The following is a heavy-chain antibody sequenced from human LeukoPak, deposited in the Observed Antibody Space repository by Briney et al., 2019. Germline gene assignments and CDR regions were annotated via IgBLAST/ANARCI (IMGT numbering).Heavy chain of an antibody. CDR1: GGSISSYY. V-gene: IGHV4-59*08. J-gene: IGHJ6*02. CDR3: ASTGGPYYYYGMDV. D-gene: IGHD2-8*02. Sequence: SETLFLTCTVSGGSISSYYWSWIRQPPGKGLEWIGYIYYSGSTNYNPSLKSRVTISVDTSKNQFSLELSSVTAADTAVYYCASTGGPYYYYGMDVWGQGTTVTVSS. CDR2: IYYSGST.